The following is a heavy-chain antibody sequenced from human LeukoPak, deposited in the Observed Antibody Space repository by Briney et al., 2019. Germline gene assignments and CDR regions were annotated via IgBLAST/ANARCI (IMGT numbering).Heavy chain of an antibody. D-gene: IGHD6-13*01. CDR3: ARGRVRQQPHVSFGY. CDR1: GGSFSGYY. Sequence: KPSETLSLTCAVYGGSFSGYYWSWIRQPPGKGLEWIGEINHSGSTNYNPSLKSRVTISVGTSKNQFSLKLSSVTAADTAVYYCARGRVRQQPHVSFGYWGQGTLVTVSS. CDR2: INHSGST. J-gene: IGHJ4*02. V-gene: IGHV4-34*01.